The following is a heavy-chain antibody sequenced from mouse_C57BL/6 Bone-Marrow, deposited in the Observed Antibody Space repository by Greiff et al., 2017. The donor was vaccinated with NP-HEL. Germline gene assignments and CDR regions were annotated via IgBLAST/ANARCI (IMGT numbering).Heavy chain of an antibody. CDR2: IRRKSSNYAT. D-gene: IGHD1-1*01. CDR1: GFTFNTYA. V-gene: IGHV10-3*01. J-gene: IGHJ4*01. Sequence: DVMLVESGGGLVQPKGSLKLSCAASGFTFNTYAMHWVRQAPGKGLEWVARIRRKSSNYATYYADSVKDRFTISRDNSQSMLYLQMNNLKTEDTAMYYCVRNYYGSSYAMDYWGQGTSVTVSA. CDR3: VRNYYGSSYAMDY.